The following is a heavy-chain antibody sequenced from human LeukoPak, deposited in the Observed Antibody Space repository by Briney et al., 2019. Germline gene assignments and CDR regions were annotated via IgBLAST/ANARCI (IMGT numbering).Heavy chain of an antibody. J-gene: IGHJ4*02. CDR3: AALVVVSGILGY. V-gene: IGHV1-69*06. Sequence: ASVKVSCKASGCTFSSYAISWVRQAPGQGLEWMGRIIPIFGTANYAQKFQGRVTITANKSTRTAYMELSSVRSEDTAVYYCAALVVVSGILGYWGQGTLVSVSS. D-gene: IGHD2-21*01. CDR1: GCTFSSYA. CDR2: IIPIFGTA.